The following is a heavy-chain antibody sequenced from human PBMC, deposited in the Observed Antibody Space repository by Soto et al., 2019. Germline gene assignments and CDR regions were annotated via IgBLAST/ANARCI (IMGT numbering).Heavy chain of an antibody. CDR3: ARGHEYGGNSDAFDI. CDR1: GGTFSTSS. J-gene: IGHJ3*02. V-gene: IGHV1-69*14. D-gene: IGHD4-17*01. CDR2: ILPVFGTA. Sequence: QVHLVQSGAEVKKPGSSVKVSCKASGGTFSTSSINWLRQAPGQRPEWMGNILPVFGTADYAQKFRDRVPIPADKSTNTASVELRSLFSEDAAVYYCARGHEYGGNSDAFDIWGQGTVVTVSS.